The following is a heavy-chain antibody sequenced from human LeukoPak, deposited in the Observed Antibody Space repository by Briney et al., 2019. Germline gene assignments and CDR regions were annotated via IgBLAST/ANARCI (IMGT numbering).Heavy chain of an antibody. Sequence: GGSLRLSCAASGFTFSSYSMNWVRQAPGKGLEWVSYISSSGSTIDYADSVKGRFTISRDNAKNSLYLQMNSLRAEDTAVYYCAREDSYGSFDYWGQGTLVTVSS. J-gene: IGHJ4*02. D-gene: IGHD5-18*01. CDR2: ISSSGSTI. CDR3: AREDSYGSFDY. CDR1: GFTFSSYS. V-gene: IGHV3-48*04.